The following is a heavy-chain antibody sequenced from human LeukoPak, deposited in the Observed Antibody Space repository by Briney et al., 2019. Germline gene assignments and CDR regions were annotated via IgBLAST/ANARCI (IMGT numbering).Heavy chain of an antibody. D-gene: IGHD3-3*01. CDR3: ARADFWSGYYMDY. CDR2: ISSSSSSI. V-gene: IGHV3-48*01. Sequence: GGSLRLSCAASGFTFSSYSMNWVRQAPGKGLEWVSYISSSSSSIYYADSVQGRLTISRDNAKNVLYMQMNSLRAEDTAVYYCARADFWSGYYMDYWGQGTLVTVSS. J-gene: IGHJ4*02. CDR1: GFTFSSYS.